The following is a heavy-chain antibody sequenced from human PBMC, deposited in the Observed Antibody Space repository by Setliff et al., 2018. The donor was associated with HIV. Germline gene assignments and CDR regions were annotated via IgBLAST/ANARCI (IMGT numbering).Heavy chain of an antibody. D-gene: IGHD6-19*01. Sequence: GGSLRLSCVASGFTFSSYWMAWVRQAPGKGLEWVGRIRSKADKYATDYGASAKGRFIISRDDSKKTAYLQMNTLRAEDTAMYYCLLPCTSGWHNWADPWGQGTLVTVSS. CDR1: GFTFSSYW. CDR3: LLPCTSGWHNWADP. V-gene: IGHV3-73*01. CDR2: IRSKADKYAT. J-gene: IGHJ5*02.